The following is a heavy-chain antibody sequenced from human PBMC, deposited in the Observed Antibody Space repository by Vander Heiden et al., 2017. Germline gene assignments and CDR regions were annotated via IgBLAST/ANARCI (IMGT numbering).Heavy chain of an antibody. Sequence: QVQLQQWGAGLLKPSETLSLTCAVSGGSFSGYYWSWIRQPPGKGLEWIGEINHSGSTNYNPSLKSRVTISVDTSKNQFSLKLSSVTAADTAVYYCARGRGYSSSWYWFDPWGQGILVTVSS. CDR2: INHSGST. CDR3: ARGRGYSSSWYWFDP. J-gene: IGHJ5*02. V-gene: IGHV4-34*01. CDR1: GGSFSGYY. D-gene: IGHD6-13*01.